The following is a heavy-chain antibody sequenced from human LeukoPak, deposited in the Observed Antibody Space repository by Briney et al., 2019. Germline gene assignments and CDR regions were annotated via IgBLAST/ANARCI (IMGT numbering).Heavy chain of an antibody. CDR1: GYTFTSYY. CDR2: INPSGGST. Sequence: ASVKVSCKASGYTFTSYYMHWVRQAPGQGLEWMGIINPSGGSTSYAQKFQGRVTMTRDTSTSTVYMELSSLRSVDTAVYYCARDRPLVVNPPFFDYWGQGTLVTVSS. D-gene: IGHD2-15*01. CDR3: ARDRPLVVNPPFFDY. V-gene: IGHV1-46*01. J-gene: IGHJ4*02.